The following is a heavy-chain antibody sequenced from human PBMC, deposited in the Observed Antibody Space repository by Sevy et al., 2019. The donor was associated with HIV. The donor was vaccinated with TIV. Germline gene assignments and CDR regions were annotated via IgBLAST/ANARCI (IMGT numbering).Heavy chain of an antibody. CDR3: AREVPAATLWFDP. D-gene: IGHD2-2*01. J-gene: IGHJ5*02. CDR1: GGTFSSYA. V-gene: IGHV1-69*13. CDR2: IIPIFGTA. Sequence: ASVKVSCKASGGTFSSYAISWVRQAPGQGLEWMRGIIPIFGTANYAQKFQGRVTITADESTSTAYMELSSLRSEDTAVYYCAREVPAATLWFDPWGQGTLVTVSS.